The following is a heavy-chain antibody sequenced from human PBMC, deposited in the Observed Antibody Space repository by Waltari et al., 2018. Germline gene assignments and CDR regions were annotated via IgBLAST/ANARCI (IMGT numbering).Heavy chain of an antibody. CDR2: ISSRSDNI. Sequence: EVQLVESGGDLVQPGGSLRLSCAASGFSFVSHSMNWVRQAPGKGPEWVSYISSRSDNIKYADSVKGRFTISRDNAKNSLFLQMNSLRAEDTAVYYCARDCSGSACYSIWLDPWGQGTLVTVSS. CDR1: GFSFVSHS. V-gene: IGHV3-48*04. J-gene: IGHJ5*02. CDR3: ARDCSGSACYSIWLDP. D-gene: IGHD2-21*02.